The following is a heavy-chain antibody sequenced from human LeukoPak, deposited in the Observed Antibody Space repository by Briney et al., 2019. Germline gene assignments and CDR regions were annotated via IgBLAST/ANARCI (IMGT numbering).Heavy chain of an antibody. CDR1: GGSFSGYY. D-gene: IGHD3-10*01. J-gene: IGHJ4*02. Sequence: TSETLSLTCAVYGGSFSGYYWSWIRQPPGKGLEWIGEINHSGSTNYNPSLKSRVTISVDTSKNQFSLKLSSVTAADTAVYYCARGKWYGSGWYYFDYWGQGTLVTVSS. CDR2: INHSGST. CDR3: ARGKWYGSGWYYFDY. V-gene: IGHV4-34*01.